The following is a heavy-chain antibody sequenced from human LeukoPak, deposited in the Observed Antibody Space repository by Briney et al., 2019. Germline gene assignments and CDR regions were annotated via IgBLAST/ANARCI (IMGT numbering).Heavy chain of an antibody. CDR2: INPAGSVT. CDR3: SRDFVGAEDY. Sequence: PGGSLRLSCSASGFTISSYWMHWVRQAPGKGLVWVSRINPAGSVTNHADSVRGRFTISRDTATNTLYLEMTSLRDEDTAVYYCSRDFVGAEDYWGQGTLVTVSP. V-gene: IGHV3-74*01. CDR1: GFTISSYW. D-gene: IGHD3-16*01. J-gene: IGHJ4*02.